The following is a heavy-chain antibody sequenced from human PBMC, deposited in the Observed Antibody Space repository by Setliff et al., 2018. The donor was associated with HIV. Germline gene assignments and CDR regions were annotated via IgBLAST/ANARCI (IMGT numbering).Heavy chain of an antibody. D-gene: IGHD7-27*01. Sequence: TLSLTCAVYGGSFSGYYWSWIRQPPGRGLEWIGEINHSGSTNYNPSLKSRVTISVDTSKNQFSLKLSSVTAADTAVYYCARLGYRWGGNDYWGQGTLVTVSS. J-gene: IGHJ4*02. CDR3: ARLGYRWGGNDY. V-gene: IGHV4-34*01. CDR2: INHSGST. CDR1: GGSFSGYY.